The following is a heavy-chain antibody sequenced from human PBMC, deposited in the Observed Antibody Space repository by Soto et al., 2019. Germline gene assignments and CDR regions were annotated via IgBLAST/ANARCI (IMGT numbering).Heavy chain of an antibody. CDR2: INTGYGNT. Sequence: ASVKVSCKASGYTFSSYAIHRVRQAPGQRLERMGWINTGYGNTKSSQKFQDRVTISRDTSASTAYMELTSLRSEDTAVYYCAGGTGDGTFDFWGQGTLVTVSS. D-gene: IGHD7-27*01. V-gene: IGHV1-3*04. CDR1: GYTFSSYA. CDR3: AGGTGDGTFDF. J-gene: IGHJ4*02.